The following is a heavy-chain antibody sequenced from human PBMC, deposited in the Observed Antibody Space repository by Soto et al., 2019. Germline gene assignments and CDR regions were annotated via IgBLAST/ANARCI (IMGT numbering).Heavy chain of an antibody. Sequence: VQLVQSGAEVKKPGSSVKVSCKASGGTFSSYAISWVRQAPGQGLEWMGGIIPIFGTANYAQKFQGRVTITADETTSTAYMELSSLRSEDTAVYYCARDRVPIFGVVNYGMDVWGQGTTVTVSS. CDR3: ARDRVPIFGVVNYGMDV. D-gene: IGHD3-3*01. J-gene: IGHJ6*02. CDR1: GGTFSSYA. CDR2: IIPIFGTA. V-gene: IGHV1-69*12.